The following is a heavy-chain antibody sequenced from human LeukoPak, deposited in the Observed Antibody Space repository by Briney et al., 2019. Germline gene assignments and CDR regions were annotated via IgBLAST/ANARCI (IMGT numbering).Heavy chain of an antibody. CDR3: ASPAGYSGYDSFDY. CDR2: IYYSGGT. V-gene: IGHV4-39*01. CDR1: GGSLSSSSYY. J-gene: IGHJ4*02. D-gene: IGHD5-12*01. Sequence: SETLSLTCTVSGGSLSSSSYYWGWIRQPPGKGLEWIGSIYYSGGTYYNSSLKSRVTISVDTSKNQFSLKLSSVTAADTAVYYCASPAGYSGYDSFDYWGQGTLVTVSS.